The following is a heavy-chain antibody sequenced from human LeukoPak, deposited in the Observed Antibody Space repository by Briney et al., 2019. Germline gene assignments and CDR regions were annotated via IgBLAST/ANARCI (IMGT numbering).Heavy chain of an antibody. CDR2: INHSGST. CDR1: GGSFSGYY. V-gene: IGHV4-34*01. J-gene: IGHJ1*01. CDR3: ARAYYDFWSGYKNEYFQH. Sequence: PSETLSLTCAVYGGSFSGYYWSWIRQPPGKGLEWIGEINHSGSTNYNPSLKSRVTISVDTSKNQFSLKLSSVTAADTAVYYCARAYYDFWSGYKNEYFQHWGQGTLVTVSS. D-gene: IGHD3-3*01.